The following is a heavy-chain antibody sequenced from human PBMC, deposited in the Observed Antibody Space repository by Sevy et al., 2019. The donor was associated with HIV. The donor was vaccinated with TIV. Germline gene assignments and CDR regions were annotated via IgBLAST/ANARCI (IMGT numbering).Heavy chain of an antibody. CDR3: AREAYYYDSREENWFDP. CDR1: GFTFGTYS. CDR2: ISRTSTTT. V-gene: IGHV3-48*02. J-gene: IGHJ5*02. D-gene: IGHD3-22*01. Sequence: GESLKISCKASGFTFGTYSMHWVRQAPGKGLEWVSSISRTSTTTYYADSAKGRFTISRDNAKNSLYLQMNSLRDEDTAVYYCAREAYYYDSREENWFDPWGQGTLVTVSS.